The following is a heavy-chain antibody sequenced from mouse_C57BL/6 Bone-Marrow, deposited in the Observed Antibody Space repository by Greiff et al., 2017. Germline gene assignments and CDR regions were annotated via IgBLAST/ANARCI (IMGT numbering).Heavy chain of an antibody. CDR1: GYTFTDYY. CDR3: VLTGTGDYFDD. J-gene: IGHJ2*01. CDR2: INPYNGGT. V-gene: IGHV1-19*01. D-gene: IGHD4-1*01. Sequence: VQLQQSGPVLVKPGASVKMSCKASGYTFTDYYMNWVKQSHGKSLEWIGVINPYNGGTSYNQKFKGKATLTVDKSSSTAYMELNSLTSEDSAVYDCVLTGTGDYFDDWGQGTTLTVSS.